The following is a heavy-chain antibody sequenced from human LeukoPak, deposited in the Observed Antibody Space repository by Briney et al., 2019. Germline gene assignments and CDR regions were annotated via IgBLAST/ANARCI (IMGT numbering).Heavy chain of an antibody. D-gene: IGHD2-2*01. J-gene: IGHJ3*02. CDR2: IIPILGIA. CDR1: GGTFSSYA. Sequence: GSSVKVSCKASGGTFSSYAISWVRQAPGQGLEWMGRIIPILGIANYAQKFQGRVTITADESTSTAYMELSSLRSEDTAVYYCARDSTSNILTDAFDIWGQGTMVTVSS. CDR3: ARDSTSNILTDAFDI. V-gene: IGHV1-69*04.